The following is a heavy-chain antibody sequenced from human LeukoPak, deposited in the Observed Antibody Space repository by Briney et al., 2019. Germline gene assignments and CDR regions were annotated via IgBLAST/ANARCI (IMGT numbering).Heavy chain of an antibody. V-gene: IGHV4-34*01. D-gene: IGHD3-10*01. CDR1: GVPFSGYY. Sequence: SETLSLTCALYGVPFSGYYWRWLPQPPGKGLEWIGEINHSGSTIYNPSLKSRVTISVDTSKNQFSLKLSSVTAADTAVYYCARGRYYGSGSYRAAPVYYRDVWGKGTTVTVSS. CDR3: ARGRYYGSGSYRAAPVYYRDV. J-gene: IGHJ6*03. CDR2: INHSGST.